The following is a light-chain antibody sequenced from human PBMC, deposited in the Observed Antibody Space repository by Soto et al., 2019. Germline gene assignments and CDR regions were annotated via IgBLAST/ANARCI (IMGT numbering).Light chain of an antibody. CDR2: DLT. V-gene: IGLV2-14*03. CDR3: SSFTITSIRGV. CDR1: SSDIGAYNY. Sequence: QSALTQPASVSGSPGQSVTISCTGTSSDIGAYNYVSWYQHHPGKGPKLIIYDLTHRPSGVSTRFSGSKSGNTASLTISGLQPEDEADYYCSSFTITSIRGVFGGGTKVTVL. J-gene: IGLJ2*01.